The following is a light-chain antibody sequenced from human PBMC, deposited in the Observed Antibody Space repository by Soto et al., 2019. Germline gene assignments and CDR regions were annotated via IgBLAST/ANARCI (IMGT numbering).Light chain of an antibody. V-gene: IGKV1-39*01. J-gene: IGKJ1*01. CDR3: QQCYSTPET. CDR1: QSMNSF. CDR2: AAS. Sequence: DIQMTQSPSSLSASVGDRVTITCRASQSMNSFLNWYQQKPGKAPRLLIYAASSLQSGGPSRFSASGSGTDFTLTISSLQPEDFATYYCQQCYSTPETFGQGTKVDIK.